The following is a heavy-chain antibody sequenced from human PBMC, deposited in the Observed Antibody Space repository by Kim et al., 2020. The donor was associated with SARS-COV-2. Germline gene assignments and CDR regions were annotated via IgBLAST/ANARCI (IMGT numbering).Heavy chain of an antibody. V-gene: IGHV6-1*01. J-gene: IGHJ6*02. Sequence: VTVKSRITINPDTSKNQFSLQLNSVTPEDTAVYYCARDSSDQYYYYGMDVWGQGTTVTVSS. CDR3: ARDSSDQYYYYGMDV. D-gene: IGHD6-19*01.